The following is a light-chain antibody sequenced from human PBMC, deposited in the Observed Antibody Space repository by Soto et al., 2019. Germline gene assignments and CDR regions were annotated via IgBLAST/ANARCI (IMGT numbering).Light chain of an antibody. CDR3: SSYTSSSSVV. Sequence: SVLTQPASVSGSPGQSITISCTGTSSDVGGYNYVSWYQQHPGKAPKLMIYEVSNRPSGVSNRFSASKSGNTASLTISGLQAEDEADYYCSSYTSSSSVVFGGGTKLTAL. CDR2: EVS. V-gene: IGLV2-14*01. CDR1: SSDVGGYNY. J-gene: IGLJ2*01.